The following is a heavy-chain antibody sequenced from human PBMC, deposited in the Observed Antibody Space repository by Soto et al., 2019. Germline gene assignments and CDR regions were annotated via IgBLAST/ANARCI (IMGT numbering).Heavy chain of an antibody. J-gene: IGHJ4*02. CDR3: AHRLSGYSWHGGYFDY. V-gene: IGHV2-5*02. CDR1: GFSLTARPMG. D-gene: IGHD5-18*01. CDR2: IYWDDDK. Sequence: QITLKESGPTLVKPTQTLTLTCTFSGFSLTARPMGVGWVRQPPGKALEWLAVIYWDDDKRYSPSLKNRLTITKDTAGTQVVLTMTDMGLVDTATYYCAHRLSGYSWHGGYFDYWGQGALVTVSS.